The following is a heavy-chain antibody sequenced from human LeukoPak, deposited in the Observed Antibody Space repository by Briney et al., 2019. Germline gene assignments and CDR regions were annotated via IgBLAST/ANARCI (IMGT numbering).Heavy chain of an antibody. J-gene: IGHJ4*02. V-gene: IGHV4-59*02. Sequence: PSETLSLTCTVSGGSVSGYYWSWIRQPPGKGLEWIGYIHYSGNTNYNPSLKSRVTISVDTSKNQFSLKLSSVTAADTAIYYCARGGSKQWLVDDSCGQGTLVTVSS. CDR2: IHYSGNT. CDR3: ARGGSKQWLVDDS. D-gene: IGHD6-19*01. CDR1: GGSVSGYY.